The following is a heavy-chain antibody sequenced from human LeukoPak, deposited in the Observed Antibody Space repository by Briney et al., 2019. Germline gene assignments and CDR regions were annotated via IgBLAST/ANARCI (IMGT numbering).Heavy chain of an antibody. CDR3: ARTALNWATAHYFDY. V-gene: IGHV4-59*08. J-gene: IGHJ4*02. CDR1: GGSISSYY. CDR2: IYYSGST. D-gene: IGHD7-27*01. Sequence: SETLSLTCTVSGGSISSYYWSWIRQPPGKGLEWIGYIYYSGSTNYNPSLKSRVTISVDTSKNQFSPKLSSVTAADTAVYYCARTALNWATAHYFDYWGQGTLVTVSS.